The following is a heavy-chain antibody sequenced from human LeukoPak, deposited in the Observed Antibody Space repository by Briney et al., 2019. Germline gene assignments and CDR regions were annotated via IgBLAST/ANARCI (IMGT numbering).Heavy chain of an antibody. J-gene: IGHJ4*02. CDR2: INHSGST. V-gene: IGHV4-34*01. CDR1: GGSFSGYY. Sequence: PSETLSLTCAVYGGSFSGYYWSWIRQPPGKGLEWIGEINHSGSTNYNPSLKSRVTISVDTSKNQFSLKLSSVTAADTAVYYCARFPLLTGIRLDGYYFDYWGQGTLVTVSS. CDR3: ARFPLLTGIRLDGYYFDY. D-gene: IGHD7-27*01.